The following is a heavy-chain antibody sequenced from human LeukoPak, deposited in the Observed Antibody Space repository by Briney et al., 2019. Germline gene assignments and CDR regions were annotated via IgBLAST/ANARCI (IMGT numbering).Heavy chain of an antibody. Sequence: GGSLRLSCAASGFTFGSYAMSWVRQAPEKGLEWVSAISASGISTYYADSVKGRFTISRDKSENTLYLRMNSLRAEDTAVYYCAKGYYDSAEGHFDHWGQGTLVTVSS. D-gene: IGHD3-22*01. CDR1: GFTFGSYA. V-gene: IGHV3-23*01. CDR3: AKGYYDSAEGHFDH. J-gene: IGHJ4*02. CDR2: ISASGIST.